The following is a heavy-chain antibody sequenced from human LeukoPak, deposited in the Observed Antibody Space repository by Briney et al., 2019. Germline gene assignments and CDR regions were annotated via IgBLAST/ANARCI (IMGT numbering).Heavy chain of an antibody. V-gene: IGHV5-51*01. Sequence: RGESLKISCEASGYSFSSYWIGWVRQMPGKGLEWMGIIYPGDSDTRYSPSFQGQVIISADRSISTAYLQWSSLKASDTAMYYCARLRYSSGLYYFDYWGQGTLVTVSS. CDR2: IYPGDSDT. J-gene: IGHJ4*02. D-gene: IGHD6-25*01. CDR3: ARLRYSSGLYYFDY. CDR1: GYSFSSYW.